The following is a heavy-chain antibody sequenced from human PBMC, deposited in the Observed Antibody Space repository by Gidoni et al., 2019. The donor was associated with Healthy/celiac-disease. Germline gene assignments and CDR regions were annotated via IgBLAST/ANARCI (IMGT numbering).Heavy chain of an antibody. CDR3: ARGDLLGYFDY. Sequence: GSTNYNPSLKSRVTISVDTSKNQFSLKLSSVTAADTAVYYCARGDLLGYFDYWGQGTLVTVSS. CDR2: GST. J-gene: IGHJ4*02. D-gene: IGHD7-27*01. V-gene: IGHV4-34*01.